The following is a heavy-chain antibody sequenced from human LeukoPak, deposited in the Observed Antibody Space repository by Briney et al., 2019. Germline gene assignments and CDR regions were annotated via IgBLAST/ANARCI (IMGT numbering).Heavy chain of an antibody. CDR2: IYHSGST. J-gene: IGHJ5*02. Sequence: SETLSLTCAVSGGSISSSNWWSWVRQPPGKGLEWIGEIYHSGSTNYNPSLKSRVTISVDKSKNQFSLKLSSVTAADTAVYYCARDPGYYDFWSGYYDHGNWSDPWGQGTLVTVSS. CDR1: GGSISSSNW. CDR3: ARDPGYYDFWSGYYDHGNWSDP. V-gene: IGHV4-4*02. D-gene: IGHD3-3*01.